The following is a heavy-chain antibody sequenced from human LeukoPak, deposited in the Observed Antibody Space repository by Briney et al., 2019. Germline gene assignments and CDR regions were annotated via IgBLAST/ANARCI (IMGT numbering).Heavy chain of an antibody. J-gene: IGHJ4*02. CDR2: VTPGSGAT. CDR1: GYTLTELS. V-gene: IGHV1-2*02. CDR3: ARGAGARTYRRFDL. D-gene: IGHD1-26*01. Sequence: GASVKVSCKVSGYTLTELSMHWVRQAPGQGLEWMGWVTPGSGATDYAQQFQGRVTLTRDTSISTVYMEMNNLISDDTAVYYCARGAGARTYRRFDLWGQGTLVTVSS.